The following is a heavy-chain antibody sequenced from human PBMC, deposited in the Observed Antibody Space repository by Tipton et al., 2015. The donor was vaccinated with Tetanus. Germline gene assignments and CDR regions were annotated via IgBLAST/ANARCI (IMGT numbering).Heavy chain of an antibody. D-gene: IGHD7-27*01. V-gene: IGHV3-21*01. CDR3: ARRRDWGSGAYFGFDP. CDR1: GFTFSSYS. CDR2: IDSSGSYK. Sequence: SLRLSCTASGFTFSSYSMNWVRQAPGEGLEWVSSIDSSGSYKYHADSVKGRFIISRDNAKNSLHLQMDSLRVEDTAVYYCARRRDWGSGAYFGFDPWGQGTLVTVSS. J-gene: IGHJ5*02.